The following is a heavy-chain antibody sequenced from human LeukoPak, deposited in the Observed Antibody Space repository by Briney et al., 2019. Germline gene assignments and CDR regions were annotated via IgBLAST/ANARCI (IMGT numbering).Heavy chain of an antibody. V-gene: IGHV3-30*04. Sequence: GRSLRLSCAASGFTFTNFAMHWVRQAPGKGLEWVVIISYDGDNKYYADSVKGRFTISRDNSKSTLYLQMNSLRTEDTAVYYCARDRVGAADLDYWGQGTLVTVSS. J-gene: IGHJ4*02. CDR3: ARDRVGAADLDY. D-gene: IGHD6-25*01. CDR2: ISYDGDNK. CDR1: GFTFTNFA.